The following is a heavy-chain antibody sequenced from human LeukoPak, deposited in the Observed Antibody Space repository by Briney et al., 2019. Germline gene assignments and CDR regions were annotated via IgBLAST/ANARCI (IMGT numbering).Heavy chain of an antibody. CDR2: VRYDGNSK. D-gene: IGHD4-23*01. V-gene: IGHV3-30*02. J-gene: IGHJ4*02. CDR1: GFTFRSYA. CDR3: ARDDNTVVAFDH. Sequence: GGSLRLSCVASGFTFRSYAMHWVRQAPGKGLEWVAFVRYDGNSKHYADSVKGRFTISRDNSKNTLYLQMYSLRAEDTAVYYCARDDNTVVAFDHWGQGTLVTVSS.